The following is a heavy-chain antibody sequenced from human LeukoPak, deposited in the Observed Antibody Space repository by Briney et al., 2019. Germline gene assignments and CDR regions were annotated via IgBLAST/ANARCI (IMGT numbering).Heavy chain of an antibody. CDR3: ARAYVWGSYRRGFDY. CDR2: IYHSGST. V-gene: IGHV4-4*02. CDR1: GVSISSSNW. J-gene: IGHJ4*02. D-gene: IGHD3-16*02. Sequence: SGTLSLTCAVSGVSISSSNWWSWVRQPPGKGLEWIGEIYHSGSTNYNPSLKSRVTISVDKSKNQFSLKLSSVTAADTAVYYCARAYVWGSYRRGFDYWGQGTLVTVSS.